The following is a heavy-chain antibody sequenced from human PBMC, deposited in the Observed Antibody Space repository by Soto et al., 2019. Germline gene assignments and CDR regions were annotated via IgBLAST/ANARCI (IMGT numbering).Heavy chain of an antibody. D-gene: IGHD3-10*01. CDR2: ISSSSSSI. CDR3: ALDYYGSGSYPNDAFDI. V-gene: IGHV3-21*04. Sequence: GGSLRLSCAASGFTFSSYSMNWVRQAPGKGLEWVSAISSSSSSIYYADSVKGRFTISRDNYKKTLYLQMNSLRAEDTAVYYCALDYYGSGSYPNDAFDIWGQGTMVTVSS. J-gene: IGHJ3*02. CDR1: GFTFSSYS.